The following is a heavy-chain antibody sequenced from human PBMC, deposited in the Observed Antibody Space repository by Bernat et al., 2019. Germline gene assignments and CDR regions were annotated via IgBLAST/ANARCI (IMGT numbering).Heavy chain of an antibody. D-gene: IGHD1/OR15-1a*01. CDR2: INHSGST. CDR1: GGSFSGYY. Sequence: QVQLQQWGPGLLKPSETLSLTCAVYGGSFSGYYWSWIRQPPGKGLEWIGEINHSGSTNYNPSLKSRVTISVDTSKNQFSLKLSSVTAADTAVYYCARGGSNKSGPGHYFDYWGQGTLVTVSS. J-gene: IGHJ4*02. V-gene: IGHV4-34*01. CDR3: ARGGSNKSGPGHYFDY.